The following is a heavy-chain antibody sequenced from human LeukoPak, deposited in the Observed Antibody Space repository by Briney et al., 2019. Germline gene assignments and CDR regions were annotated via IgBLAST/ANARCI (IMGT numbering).Heavy chain of an antibody. CDR1: GASFSLYY. D-gene: IGHD3-3*01. Sequence: PSETLSLTCTVSGASFSLYYWSWIRQPAGKGLEWIGRIYTSGSTNYNPSLKSRITMSVDTSKNQFSLKLSSVTAADTAVYYCARVRIRFLEWSPLPGAFDIWGQGTMVTVSS. CDR2: IYTSGST. CDR3: ARVRIRFLEWSPLPGAFDI. V-gene: IGHV4-4*07. J-gene: IGHJ3*02.